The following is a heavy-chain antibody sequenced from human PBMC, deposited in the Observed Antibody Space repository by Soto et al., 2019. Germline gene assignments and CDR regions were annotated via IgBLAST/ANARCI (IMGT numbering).Heavy chain of an antibody. CDR1: GGSISSYC. CDR3: ATGPRAVAGRGRWFDP. Sequence: SETLSLTCTVSGGSISSYCWSWIRQPPGKGLEWIGYIYYSGSTNYNPSLKSRVTISVDTSKNQFSLKLSSVTAADTAVYYCATGPRAVAGRGRWFDPWGQGTLVTVSS. CDR2: IYYSGST. D-gene: IGHD6-19*01. V-gene: IGHV4-59*01. J-gene: IGHJ5*02.